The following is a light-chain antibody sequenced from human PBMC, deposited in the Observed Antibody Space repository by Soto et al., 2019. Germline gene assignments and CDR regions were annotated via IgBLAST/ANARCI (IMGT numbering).Light chain of an antibody. CDR2: WAS. V-gene: IGKV4-1*01. Sequence: DIVMTQSPDSLAVSLGERATINCKSSQSVLYSSNNKNYLAWYQQKPGQPPKVLIYWASTRESGVPDRFSGSGSGTDFTLTISSLQAEDVAVYYCQQYSSTPVTFGGGTKVEIK. J-gene: IGKJ4*01. CDR1: QSVLYSSNNKNY. CDR3: QQYSSTPVT.